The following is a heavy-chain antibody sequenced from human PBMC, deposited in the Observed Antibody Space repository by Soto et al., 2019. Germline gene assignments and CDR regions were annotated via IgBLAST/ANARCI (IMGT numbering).Heavy chain of an antibody. V-gene: IGHV4-34*01. J-gene: IGHJ6*03. Sequence: SETLSLTCAVYGGSFSGYYWSWIRQPPGKGLEWIGEINHSGSTNYNPSLKSRVTISVDTSKKQFSLKLSSVTAADTAVYYCARVFRKNAMVAAWGGHMDVWGKGTTVTVSS. CDR3: ARVFRKNAMVAAWGGHMDV. CDR1: GGSFSGYY. D-gene: IGHD2-15*01. CDR2: INHSGST.